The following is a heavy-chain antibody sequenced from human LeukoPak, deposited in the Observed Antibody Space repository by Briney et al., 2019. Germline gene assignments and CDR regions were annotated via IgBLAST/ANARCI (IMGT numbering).Heavy chain of an antibody. D-gene: IGHD3-22*01. CDR1: GYTFTSYG. CDR2: ISAYNGNT. CDR3: ARDQRYYDSSGYYGWFDP. Sequence: GASVKVSCKASGYTFTSYGISWVRQAPGQGLEWMGWISAYNGNTNYAQKLQGRVTMTTDTSTSKAYMELRSLRSDDTAVYYCARDQRYYDSSGYYGWFDPWGQGTLVTVSS. V-gene: IGHV1-18*01. J-gene: IGHJ5*02.